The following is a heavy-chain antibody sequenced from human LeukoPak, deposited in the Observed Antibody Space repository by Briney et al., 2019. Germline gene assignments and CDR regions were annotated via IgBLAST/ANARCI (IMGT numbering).Heavy chain of an antibody. CDR3: ARVYYDFWSGYYSGYYFDY. J-gene: IGHJ4*02. D-gene: IGHD3-3*01. CDR1: GGSISSGNYS. Sequence: PSQTLSLTCTVSGGSISSGNYSWSWIRQPAGKGLEWIGRIWADGAPTYRPSLKSRVTISVDTSKNQFSLKLSSVTAADTAVYYCARVYYDFWSGYYSGYYFDYWGQGTLVTVSS. V-gene: IGHV4-61*02. CDR2: IWADGAP.